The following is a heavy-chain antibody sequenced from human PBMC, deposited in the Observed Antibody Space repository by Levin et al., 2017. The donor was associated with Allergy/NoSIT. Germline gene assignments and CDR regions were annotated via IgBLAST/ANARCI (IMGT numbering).Heavy chain of an antibody. Sequence: PGGSLRLSCAASGFTFSNYAMTWVRQAPGRGLEWVSAISGSGGSTYYTDSVKGRFIISRDNSNNTLFLQMNSVRAEDTAVYYCAKDPHTATWGKFNYFDPWGQGTLVTVSS. V-gene: IGHV3-23*01. CDR1: GFTFSNYA. J-gene: IGHJ5*02. CDR2: ISGSGGST. D-gene: IGHD7-27*01. CDR3: AKDPHTATWGKFNYFDP.